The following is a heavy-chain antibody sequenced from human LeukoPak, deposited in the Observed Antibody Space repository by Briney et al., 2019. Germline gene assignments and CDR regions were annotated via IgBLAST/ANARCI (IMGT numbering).Heavy chain of an antibody. CDR1: GYTVTSYY. CDR3: AVSRSYGAYFDY. CDR2: LDSSCGSI. Sequence: SSVNVSGNASGYTVTSYYMHWVRQAPGQGLEWMRILDSSCGSIRYAQKLQGRFTITRDKSKSTVYMELSSLRSEDTTVYYCAVSRSYGAYFDYWGQGTLVTVSS. V-gene: IGHV1-46*04. J-gene: IGHJ4*02. D-gene: IGHD1-26*01.